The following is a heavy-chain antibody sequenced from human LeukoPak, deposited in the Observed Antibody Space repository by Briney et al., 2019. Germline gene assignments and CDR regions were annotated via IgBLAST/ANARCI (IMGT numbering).Heavy chain of an antibody. Sequence: SETLSLTCTVSGGSISSYYWSWIRQPPGKGLEWIGYIYYSGSTNYNPSLKSRVTISVDTSKSQFSLKLSSVTAADTAVYYCARRYVSYYYDSSGSHWYFDLWGRGTLVTVSS. CDR1: GGSISSYY. CDR3: ARRYVSYYYDSSGSHWYFDL. J-gene: IGHJ2*01. D-gene: IGHD3-22*01. V-gene: IGHV4-59*08. CDR2: IYYSGST.